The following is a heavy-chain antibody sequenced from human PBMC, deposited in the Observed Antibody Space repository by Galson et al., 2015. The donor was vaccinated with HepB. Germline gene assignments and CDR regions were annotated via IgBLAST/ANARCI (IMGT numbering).Heavy chain of an antibody. J-gene: IGHJ4*02. Sequence: SVKVSCKASGYTFTSYYMHWVRQAPGQGLEWMGIINPSGGSTSYAQKFQGRVTMTRDTSTSTVYMELSSLRSEDTAVYYCARDRDGIAAAGGNFDYWGQGTLVTVSS. V-gene: IGHV1-46*03. D-gene: IGHD6-13*01. CDR2: INPSGGST. CDR3: ARDRDGIAAAGGNFDY. CDR1: GYTFTSYY.